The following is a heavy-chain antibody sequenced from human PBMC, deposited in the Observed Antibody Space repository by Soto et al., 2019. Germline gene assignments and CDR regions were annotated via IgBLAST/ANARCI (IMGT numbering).Heavy chain of an antibody. J-gene: IGHJ4*02. Sequence: ASVKVSCKASGYTFTSYYMHWVRQAPGQGLEWMGIINPSGGSTSYAQKFQGRVTMTRDTSTSTVYMELSSLRSEDTAVYYCGRDGYSYGYLYWGQGTLVTVSS. V-gene: IGHV1-46*01. CDR2: INPSGGST. CDR1: GYTFTSYY. CDR3: GRDGYSYGYLY. D-gene: IGHD5-18*01.